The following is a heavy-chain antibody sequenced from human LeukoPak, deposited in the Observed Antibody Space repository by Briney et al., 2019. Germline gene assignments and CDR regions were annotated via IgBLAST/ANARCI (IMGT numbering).Heavy chain of an antibody. CDR1: GYTFTSYG. Sequence: GASVTVSCTASGYTFTSYGISWVRQAPGQGLGWMGWISAYNGNTNYAQKLQGRVTMTTDISTSTAYMELRSLRSDDTAVYYCARDGRGGIWRDIVVVVAATSAFDIWGQGTMVTVSS. V-gene: IGHV1-18*01. D-gene: IGHD2-15*01. CDR3: ARDGRGGIWRDIVVVVAATSAFDI. J-gene: IGHJ3*02. CDR2: ISAYNGNT.